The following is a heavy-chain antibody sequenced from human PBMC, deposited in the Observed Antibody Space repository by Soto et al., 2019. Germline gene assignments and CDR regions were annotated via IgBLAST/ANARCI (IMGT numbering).Heavy chain of an antibody. CDR3: ARHAGYCSGGSCYGGLLFY. V-gene: IGHV4-39*01. CDR2: IYYSGST. J-gene: IGHJ4*02. D-gene: IGHD2-15*01. Sequence: SVTLSLTCTVSGGSVSSGSYYWSWIRQPPGKGLEWIGSIYYSGSTYYNPSLKSRVTISVDTSKNQFSLKLSSVTAADTAVYYCARHAGYCSGGSCYGGLLFYWGQGTLVTVSS. CDR1: GGSVSSGSYY.